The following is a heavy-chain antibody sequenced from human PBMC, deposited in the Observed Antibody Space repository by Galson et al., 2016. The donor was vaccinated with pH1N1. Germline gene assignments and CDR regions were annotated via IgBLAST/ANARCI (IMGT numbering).Heavy chain of an antibody. V-gene: IGHV1-2*02. D-gene: IGHD3/OR15-3a*01. Sequence: SVKVSCKASGYMFNDYYIHWIRQAPGQGLEWMGCMNPNSGVTKYAQKFQGRVTMTRATSISTAYMDLRRLRSYDTAVYYCARVSYDFRSGRGGHLGLDVWGQGTGGHGLDVWGQGFTVTVSS. CDR3: ARVSYDFRSGRGGHLGLDVWGQGTGGHGLDV. CDR1: GYMFNDYY. CDR2: MNPNSGVT. J-gene: IGHJ6*02.